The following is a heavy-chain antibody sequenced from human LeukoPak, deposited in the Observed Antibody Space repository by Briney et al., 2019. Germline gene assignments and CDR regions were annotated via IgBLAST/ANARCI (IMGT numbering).Heavy chain of an antibody. V-gene: IGHV3-23*01. CDR2: IGGSGGST. J-gene: IGHJ4*02. CDR3: AKLHNLNCDY. D-gene: IGHD1-14*01. Sequence: GGSLRLSCAASGFTFSDYAMSWVRQAPGKGLEWVSTIGGSGGSTYYADSVKGRFTISRDSSKNTLYLQMNNLRPEDTAVYYCAKLHNLNCDYWGLGTLVTVSS. CDR1: GFTFSDYA.